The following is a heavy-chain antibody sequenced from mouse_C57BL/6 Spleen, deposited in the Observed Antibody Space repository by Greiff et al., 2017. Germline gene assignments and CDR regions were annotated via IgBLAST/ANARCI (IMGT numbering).Heavy chain of an antibody. CDR3: ARSVYEAADY. J-gene: IGHJ2*01. CDR1: GYTFTSYW. V-gene: IGHV1-64*01. CDR2: IHPNSGST. Sequence: QVQLKQPGAELVKPGASVKLSCKASGYTFTSYWMHWVKQRPGQGLEWIGMIHPNSGSTNYNEKFKSKATLTVDKSSSTAYMQLSSLTSEDSAVYYCARSVYEAADYWGQGTTLTVSS. D-gene: IGHD2-3*01.